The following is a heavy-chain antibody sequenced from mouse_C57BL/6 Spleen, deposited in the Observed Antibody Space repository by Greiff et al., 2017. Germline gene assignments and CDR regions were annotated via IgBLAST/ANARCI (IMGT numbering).Heavy chain of an antibody. CDR3: AREEESNYVDQ. CDR2: ISYDGSN. V-gene: IGHV3-6*01. D-gene: IGHD1-3*01. CDR1: GYSITSGYY. Sequence: VQLQQSGPGLVKPSQSLSLTCSVTGYSITSGYYWNWIRQFPGNKLEWMGYISYDGSNNYNPSLKNRISITRDTSKNQFFLKLNSVTTEDTATYYCAREEESNYVDQWGQGTTLTVSS. J-gene: IGHJ2*01.